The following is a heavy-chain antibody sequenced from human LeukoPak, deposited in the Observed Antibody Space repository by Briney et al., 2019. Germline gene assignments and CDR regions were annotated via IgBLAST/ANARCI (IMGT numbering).Heavy chain of an antibody. Sequence: PSETLSLTCTVSGGSISSYYWSWIRQPAGKGLEWIGRIYTSGSTNYNPSLKSRVTMSVDTSKNQFSLKLSSVTAADTAVYYCAAEGITMVRGVIKRDYWGQGTLVTVSS. J-gene: IGHJ4*02. CDR3: AAEGITMVRGVIKRDY. V-gene: IGHV4-4*07. CDR2: IYTSGST. CDR1: GGSISSYY. D-gene: IGHD3-10*01.